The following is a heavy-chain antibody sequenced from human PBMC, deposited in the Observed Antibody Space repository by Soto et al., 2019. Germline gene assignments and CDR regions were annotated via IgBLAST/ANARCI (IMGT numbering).Heavy chain of an antibody. CDR3: ARDGSSWYYYYGMDV. Sequence: GSLRLSCAASGFTFSSYSMNWVRQAPGKGLEWVSYISSSSSTIYYADSVKGRFTISRDNAKNSLYLQMNSLRAEDTAVYYCARDGSSWYYYYGMDVWGQGTTVTVS. CDR1: GFTFSSYS. CDR2: ISSSSSTI. D-gene: IGHD6-13*01. J-gene: IGHJ6*02. V-gene: IGHV3-48*01.